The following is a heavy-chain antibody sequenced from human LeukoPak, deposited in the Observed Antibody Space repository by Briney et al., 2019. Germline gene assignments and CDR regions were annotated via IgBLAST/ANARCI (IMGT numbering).Heavy chain of an antibody. V-gene: IGHV3-48*04. J-gene: IGHJ5*02. CDR3: ARDRGVYRGVVAAPGWFDP. CDR1: GFTFSSYS. D-gene: IGHD2-15*01. Sequence: PGGSLRLSCAASGFTFSSYSMNWVRQAPGKGLEWVSYISSSSSTIYCADSVKGRFTISRDNAKNSLYLQMNSLRAEDTAVYYCARDRGVYRGVVAAPGWFDPWGQGTLVTVSS. CDR2: ISSSSSTI.